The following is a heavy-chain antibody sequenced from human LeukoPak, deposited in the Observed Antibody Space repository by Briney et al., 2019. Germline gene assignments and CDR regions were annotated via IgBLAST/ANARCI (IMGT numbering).Heavy chain of an antibody. CDR2: IYYSGST. D-gene: IGHD3-16*02. Sequence: SQTLSLTCTVSGGSISSGGYYWSWIRQHPGKGLEWIGYIYYSGSTYYNPSLKSRVTISVDTSKNQFSLKLSSVTAADTAVYYCARDTFTGWGSYRYSPGQNYYGMDVWGQGTTVTVSS. V-gene: IGHV4-31*03. CDR1: GGSISSGGYY. CDR3: ARDTFTGWGSYRYSPGQNYYGMDV. J-gene: IGHJ6*02.